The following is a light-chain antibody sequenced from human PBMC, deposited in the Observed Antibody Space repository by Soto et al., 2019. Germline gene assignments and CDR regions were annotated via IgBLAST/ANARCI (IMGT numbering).Light chain of an antibody. Sequence: QSVLTQPPSVSGAPGQRVTISCTGSSSNIGAGYDVHWYQQLPGTAPKLLIYGNSNRPSGVPDRFSGSKSGTPASLAITGLQAEDEADFCCAAWDDSLSGWVFGGGTQLTVL. V-gene: IGLV1-40*01. CDR2: GNS. J-gene: IGLJ3*02. CDR3: AAWDDSLSGWV. CDR1: SSNIGAGYD.